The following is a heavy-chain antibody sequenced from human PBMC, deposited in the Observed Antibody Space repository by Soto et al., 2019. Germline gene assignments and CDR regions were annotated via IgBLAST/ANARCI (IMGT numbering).Heavy chain of an antibody. Sequence: QVQLVQSGAEVKKPGSSVKVSCKASGGTFSSYAISWVRQAPGQGLEWMGGIIPIFGTANYAQKFQGRVTITADESTRTAYTELSSLRAEERAVYYCARSKTGTTGWYFDLWGRGTLVTASS. J-gene: IGHJ2*01. CDR2: IIPIFGTA. CDR3: ARSKTGTTGWYFDL. CDR1: GGTFSSYA. V-gene: IGHV1-69*12. D-gene: IGHD1-7*01.